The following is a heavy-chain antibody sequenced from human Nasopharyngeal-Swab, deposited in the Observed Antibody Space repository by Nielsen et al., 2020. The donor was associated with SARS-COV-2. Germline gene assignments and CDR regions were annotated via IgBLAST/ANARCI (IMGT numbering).Heavy chain of an antibody. V-gene: IGHV5-10-1*01. CDR2: IDPSDSYT. Sequence: GESLKISCKGSGSSFTSYWISWVRQMPGKGLEWMGRIDPSDSYTNYSPSFQGHVTISADKSISTAYLQWSSLKASDTAMYYCARLRREVVGIYYYYYYMDVWGKGTTVTVSS. D-gene: IGHD2-15*01. CDR1: GSSFTSYW. CDR3: ARLRREVVGIYYYYYYMDV. J-gene: IGHJ6*03.